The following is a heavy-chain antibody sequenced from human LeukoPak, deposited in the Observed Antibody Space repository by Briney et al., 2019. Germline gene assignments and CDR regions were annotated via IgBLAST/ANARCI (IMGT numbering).Heavy chain of an antibody. CDR2: IYYSGST. J-gene: IGHJ4*02. V-gene: IGHV4-39*01. D-gene: IGHD2-15*01. CDR3: ARRPGGYFDN. CDR1: GGSISSSNYY. Sequence: PSETLSLTCTVSGGSISSSNYYWGWIRQSPGKGLEWIGSIYYSGSTYYNPSLKSRATISVDTSKNQFSLKLSSVTAADTAVYYCARRPGGYFDNWGQGILVTVSS.